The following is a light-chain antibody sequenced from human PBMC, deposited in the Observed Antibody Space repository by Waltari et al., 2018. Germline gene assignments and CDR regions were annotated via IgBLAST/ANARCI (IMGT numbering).Light chain of an antibody. V-gene: IGLV2-23*02. J-gene: IGLJ3*02. CDR3: CSYSTGGSWM. Sequence: QSALTQPVSVSGSPGQSVTIPFTGTSTNVLDHNLVPWFQHHPDQAPKLLIFYVSKPPSGVSNRFSGSKSGNTASLTISGLQTEDEADYYCCSYSTGGSWMFGGGTKLTVL. CDR2: YVS. CDR1: STNVLDHNL.